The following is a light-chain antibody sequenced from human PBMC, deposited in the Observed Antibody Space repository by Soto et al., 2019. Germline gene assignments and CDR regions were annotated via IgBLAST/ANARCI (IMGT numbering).Light chain of an antibody. Sequence: SYELTQPPSVSVAPGKTARITCGGNNIGSKSVHWYQQKQGQAPVLVIYYDSDRPSGIPERFSGSNSGNTATLTISRVEAGDEADYYCQVWDSSSDHLVVFGGGTQLTVL. CDR3: QVWDSSSDHLVV. CDR1: NIGSKS. CDR2: YDS. V-gene: IGLV3-21*04. J-gene: IGLJ2*01.